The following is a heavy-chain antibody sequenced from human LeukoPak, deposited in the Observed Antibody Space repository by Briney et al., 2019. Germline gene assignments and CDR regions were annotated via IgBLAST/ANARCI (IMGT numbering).Heavy chain of an antibody. CDR1: GYTFTNYD. V-gene: IGHV1-2*02. D-gene: IGHD6-13*01. CDR3: ARDPRYSSSWSTIDY. Sequence: ASVKVSCKASGYTFTNYDINWVRQAPGQGLEWMGWINPNSGGTNYAQKFQGRVTMTRDTSISTAYMELSRLRSDDTAVYYCARDPRYSSSWSTIDYWGQGTLVTVSS. J-gene: IGHJ4*02. CDR2: INPNSGGT.